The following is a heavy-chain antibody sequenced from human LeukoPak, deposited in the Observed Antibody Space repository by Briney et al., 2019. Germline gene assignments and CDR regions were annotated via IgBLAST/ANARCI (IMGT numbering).Heavy chain of an antibody. D-gene: IGHD4-17*01. J-gene: IGHJ4*02. Sequence: GGSLRLSCAASGFTVSSIYMSWVRQAPGKGLEWVSVIYSAGNTYYADSVKGRFTISRDYSKNMLYLQMNSLRADDTAVYYCASGGYGDYILNYWGQGTLVPASS. V-gene: IGHV3-53*01. CDR2: IYSAGNT. CDR3: ASGGYGDYILNY. CDR1: GFTVSSIY.